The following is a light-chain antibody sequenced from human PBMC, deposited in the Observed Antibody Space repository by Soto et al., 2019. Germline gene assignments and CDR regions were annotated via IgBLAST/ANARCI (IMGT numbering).Light chain of an antibody. CDR2: GAS. CDR1: QSVGSSY. J-gene: IGKJ1*01. V-gene: IGKV3-20*01. CDR3: QRYGGSPWT. Sequence: EIVLTQSPGILSLSPGERGTLSCRASQSVGSSYFAWYQQKPGQAPRLLIYGASSRATGIPDRFSGSGSGTDFTLTISRLEPEDFAVYYGQRYGGSPWTFGQGTKVEI.